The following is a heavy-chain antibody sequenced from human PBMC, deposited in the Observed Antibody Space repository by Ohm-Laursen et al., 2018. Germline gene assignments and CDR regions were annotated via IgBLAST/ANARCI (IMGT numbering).Heavy chain of an antibody. D-gene: IGHD5-24*01. CDR3: ARVSRGTLQSP. CDR2: ISSSGSTI. CDR1: GFIFSDYY. J-gene: IGHJ5*02. Sequence: SLRLSCTASGFIFSDYYMSWIRQAPGKGLEWVSYISSSGSTIYYADSVKGRFTISRDNAKNSLYLQMNSLRAEDTAVYYCARVSRGTLQSPWGQGTLVTVSS. V-gene: IGHV3-11*01.